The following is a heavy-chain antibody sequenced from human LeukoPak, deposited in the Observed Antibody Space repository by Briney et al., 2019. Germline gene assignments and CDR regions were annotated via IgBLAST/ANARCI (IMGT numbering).Heavy chain of an antibody. Sequence: ETLSLTCAVYGGSFSGYYWIWIRQSPGKGLEWVSSISSSSSYIYYADSVKGRFTISRDNAKNSLYLQMNSLRAEDTAVYYCARAPLGYCSGGSCYDLDYWGQGTLATVSS. V-gene: IGHV3-21*01. J-gene: IGHJ4*02. CDR1: GGSFSGYY. D-gene: IGHD2-15*01. CDR2: ISSSSSYI. CDR3: ARAPLGYCSGGSCYDLDY.